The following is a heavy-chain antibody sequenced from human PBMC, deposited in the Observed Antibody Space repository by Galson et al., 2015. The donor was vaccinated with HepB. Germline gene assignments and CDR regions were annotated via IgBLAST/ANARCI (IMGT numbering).Heavy chain of an antibody. Sequence: SLRLSCAASGFSFSTYWMTWVRQAPGEGLEWVANIGEDGKETYYLDSVKGRFTISRDNAKNSLYLQINGLRAEDTAFYYCAKRSGSWSEDYYYYGMDVWGQGTTVTVAS. D-gene: IGHD6-13*01. CDR1: GFSFSTYW. V-gene: IGHV3-7*03. J-gene: IGHJ6*02. CDR2: IGEDGKET. CDR3: AKRSGSWSEDYYYYGMDV.